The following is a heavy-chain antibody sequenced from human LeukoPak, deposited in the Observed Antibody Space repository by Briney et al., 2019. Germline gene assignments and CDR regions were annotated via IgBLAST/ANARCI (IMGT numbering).Heavy chain of an antibody. CDR1: GYTFTGYY. D-gene: IGHD3-9*01. J-gene: IGHJ4*02. CDR2: INPNSGDT. V-gene: IGHV1-2*02. CDR3: ARGYDILTGYVY. Sequence: ASVKVSCKASGYTFTGYYMHWVRQAPGQGLEWMGWINPNSGDTNYAQKFQGRVTMTRDTSISTAYMELSRLRSDDTAVYYCARGYDILTGYVYWGQGTLVTVSS.